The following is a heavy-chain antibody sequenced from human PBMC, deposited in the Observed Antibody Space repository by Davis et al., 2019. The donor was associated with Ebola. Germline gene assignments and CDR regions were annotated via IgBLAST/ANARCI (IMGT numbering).Heavy chain of an antibody. J-gene: IGHJ4*02. V-gene: IGHV3-23*01. CDR3: TRSCHYPDCSYFDY. CDR2: VSGSGGST. D-gene: IGHD2-15*01. Sequence: ESLKISCAASGFIFSNYDMSWVRQVPGKGLEWVSTVSGSGGSTHYSDSVRGRFSISRDNSKNTLYLQMNSLRAEDTATYYCTRSCHYPDCSYFDYWGQGTLVTVSS. CDR1: GFIFSNYD.